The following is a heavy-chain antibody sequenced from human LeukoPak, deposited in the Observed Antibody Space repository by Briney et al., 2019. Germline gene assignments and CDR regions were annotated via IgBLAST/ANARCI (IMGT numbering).Heavy chain of an antibody. CDR1: GFTVSSNS. D-gene: IGHD4-11*01. V-gene: IGHV3-66*01. CDR2: IYSGGST. Sequence: PGGSLILSCAASGFTVSSNSMSWVRQAPGKGLEWVSIIYSGGSTYNADSVKGRFTISRDNSKSTLYLQMNSLRAEDTAVYYCAREGTVRGQGTLVTVSS. J-gene: IGHJ4*02. CDR3: AREGTV.